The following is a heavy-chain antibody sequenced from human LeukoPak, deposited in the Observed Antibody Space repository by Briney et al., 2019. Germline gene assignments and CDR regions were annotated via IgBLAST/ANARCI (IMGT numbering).Heavy chain of an antibody. CDR3: ARVNMVREKGGDY. V-gene: IGHV4-34*01. D-gene: IGHD3-10*01. CDR1: GGSFSGYY. Sequence: SETLSLTCAVYGGSFSGYYWSWIRQPPGKGLEWIGEINHSGSTNYNPSLKSRVTISVDTSKNQFSLKLSSVTAADTAVYYCARVNMVREKGGDYWGQGTLVTVSS. J-gene: IGHJ4*02. CDR2: INHSGST.